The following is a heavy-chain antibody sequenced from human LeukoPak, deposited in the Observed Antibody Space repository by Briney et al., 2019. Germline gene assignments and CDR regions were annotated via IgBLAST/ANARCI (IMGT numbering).Heavy chain of an antibody. CDR3: ARGNTYYYGSGSHSNWFDP. J-gene: IGHJ5*02. Sequence: SETLSLTCTVSGGSISSSPYYWGWIRQPPGKGLEWVGSIYYSGTTHYSPSLESRVTISVDTSKNQFSLKLSSVTAADTAVYYCARGNTYYYGSGSHSNWFDPWGQGTLVTVSS. CDR2: IYYSGTT. V-gene: IGHV4-39*07. D-gene: IGHD3-10*01. CDR1: GGSISSSPYY.